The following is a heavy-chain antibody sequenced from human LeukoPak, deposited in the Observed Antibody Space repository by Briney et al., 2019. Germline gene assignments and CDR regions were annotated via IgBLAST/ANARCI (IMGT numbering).Heavy chain of an antibody. CDR3: AKGKNYDILTGSWFDP. CDR1: GFTFSSYW. CDR2: IKKDGSEK. D-gene: IGHD3-9*01. V-gene: IGHV3-7*03. Sequence: GGSLRLSCAASGFTFSSYWMSWVRQAPGKGLEWVANIKKDGSEKYYVDSVKGRFTISRDNAKNSLYLQMNSLRAEDTAFYYCAKGKNYDILTGSWFDPWGQGTLVTVSS. J-gene: IGHJ5*02.